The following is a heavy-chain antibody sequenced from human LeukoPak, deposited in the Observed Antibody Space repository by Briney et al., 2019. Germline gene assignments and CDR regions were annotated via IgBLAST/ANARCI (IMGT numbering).Heavy chain of an antibody. CDR3: ARARRDYYGSGSYRGYYYMDV. CDR1: GFTFSSYA. D-gene: IGHD3-10*01. Sequence: GRSLRLSCAASGFTFSSYAMHWVRQAPGKGLEWVAVISYDGSNKYYADSVKGRFTISRDNSKNTLYLQMNSLRAEDTAVYYCARARRDYYGSGSYRGYYYMDVWGKGTTVTVSS. J-gene: IGHJ6*03. CDR2: ISYDGSNK. V-gene: IGHV3-30-3*01.